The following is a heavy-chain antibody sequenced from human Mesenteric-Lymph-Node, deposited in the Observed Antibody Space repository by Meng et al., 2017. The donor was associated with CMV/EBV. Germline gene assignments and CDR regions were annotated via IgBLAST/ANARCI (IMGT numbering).Heavy chain of an antibody. V-gene: IGHV3-21*01. CDR3: ARVKVVITGTKYFDY. CDR1: GFTVSSKY. CDR2: IGSTGGFI. D-gene: IGHD1-7*01. J-gene: IGHJ4*02. Sequence: GGSLRLSCAASGFTVSSKYMSWVRQAPGKGLEWVSSIGSTGGFIYYADSVKGRFTISRDNAKKSVYLQMDDLRAEDTAVYYCARVKVVITGTKYFDYWGQGTMVTVSS.